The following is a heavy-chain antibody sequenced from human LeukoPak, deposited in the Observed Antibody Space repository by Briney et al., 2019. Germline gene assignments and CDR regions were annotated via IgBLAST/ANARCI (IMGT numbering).Heavy chain of an antibody. CDR1: GYSISSGYY. J-gene: IGHJ4*02. V-gene: IGHV4-38-2*01. D-gene: IGHD4-23*01. CDR2: IYHSGST. Sequence: SETLSLTCAVSGYSISSGYYWGWIRQPPGNGLEWIGSIYHSGSTYYNPSLKSRVTISVDTSKNQFSLKLSSVTAADTAVYYCARITVVTPPGYWGQGTLVTVSS. CDR3: ARITVVTPPGY.